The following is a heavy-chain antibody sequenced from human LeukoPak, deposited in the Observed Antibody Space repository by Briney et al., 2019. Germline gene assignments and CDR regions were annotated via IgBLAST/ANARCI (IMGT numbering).Heavy chain of an antibody. CDR2: INPSGGST. Sequence: GASVKVSCKASGYTFTSYYMHWVRQAPGQGLEWMGIINPSGGSTSYAQKFQGRVTMTRDTSTSTVYMELSSLRSEDTAVYYCARDWRQLGSYYYYYMDAWGKGTTVTVSS. CDR1: GYTFTSYY. D-gene: IGHD6-13*01. J-gene: IGHJ6*03. CDR3: ARDWRQLGSYYYYYMDA. V-gene: IGHV1-46*01.